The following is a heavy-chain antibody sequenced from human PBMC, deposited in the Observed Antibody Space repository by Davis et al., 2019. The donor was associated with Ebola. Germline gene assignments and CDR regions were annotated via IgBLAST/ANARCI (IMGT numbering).Heavy chain of an antibody. CDR2: IKGASGNT. V-gene: IGHV1-3*01. D-gene: IGHD6-13*01. J-gene: IGHJ4*02. CDR3: ARDGGRGSAAAGTCLDY. Sequence: AASVKVSCKASGYRFSSYGLHWVRQAPGQRLEWMRWIKGASGNTEYSQKFQGRVTITRDTSASTAYMELSSLRSEDTAVYYCARDGGRGSAAAGTCLDYWGQGTLVTVSS. CDR1: GYRFSSYG.